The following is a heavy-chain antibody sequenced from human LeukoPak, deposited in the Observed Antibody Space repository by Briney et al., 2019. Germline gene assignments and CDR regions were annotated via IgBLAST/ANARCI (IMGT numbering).Heavy chain of an antibody. CDR2: IIPIFGTA. Sequence: SVKVSCKASGGTFSSYAISWVRQAPGQGLEWMGGIIPIFGTANYAQKFQGRVTITADESTSTAYMELSSLRSEDTAVYYCARGCRPYYYDSSGPTYYYYMDVWGKGTTVTVSS. CDR3: ARGCRPYYYDSSGPTYYYYMDV. J-gene: IGHJ6*03. CDR1: GGTFSSYA. D-gene: IGHD3-22*01. V-gene: IGHV1-69*13.